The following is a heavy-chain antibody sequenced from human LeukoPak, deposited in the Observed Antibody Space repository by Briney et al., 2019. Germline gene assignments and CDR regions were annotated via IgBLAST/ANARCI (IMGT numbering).Heavy chain of an antibody. CDR1: GDSISNNY. J-gene: IGHJ5*02. CDR3: ARDSCRSVSCYNNWFDP. Sequence: SETLSLTCSVSGDSISNNYWSWIRQPAGKGLEWIGRVYTSGTTNYNPSLGSRVTMSVDTSKNQFSLNLNSVTAADTAVYYCARDSCRSVSCYNNWFDPWGQGTLVTVS. CDR2: VYTSGTT. D-gene: IGHD2-2*02. V-gene: IGHV4-4*07.